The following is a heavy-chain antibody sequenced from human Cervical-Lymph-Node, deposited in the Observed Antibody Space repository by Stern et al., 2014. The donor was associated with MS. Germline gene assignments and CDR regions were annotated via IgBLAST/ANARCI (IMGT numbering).Heavy chain of an antibody. D-gene: IGHD1-1*01. CDR3: ARRGTTGTVEGFDI. V-gene: IGHV5-51*01. J-gene: IGHJ3*02. CDR1: GYTFTSHW. Sequence: VQLVESGAEVKKPGESVKISCEGSGYTFTSHWIAWVRQVPGKGLEWMGIIYPGDSDTRYSPSFQGRVAISADKSVSTAYLQWRTLRASDAAMYYCARRGTTGTVEGFDIWGQGSMVTVSS. CDR2: IYPGDSDT.